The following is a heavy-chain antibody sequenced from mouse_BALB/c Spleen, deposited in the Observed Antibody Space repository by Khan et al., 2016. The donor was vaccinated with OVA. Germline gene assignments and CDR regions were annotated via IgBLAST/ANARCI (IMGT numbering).Heavy chain of an antibody. D-gene: IGHD2-3*01. CDR2: IWAGGSK. V-gene: IGHV2-9*02. Sequence: QVQLKESGPGLVAPAQTLSITCTVSGFSLISYGVNWVRQPPGKGLEWLGVIWAGGSKNYNSALMSRRSISTDNSKSQVFLKMNRLKTDDTAIDYCARCYDAYYAMDYWGQGTSATVSS. CDR1: GFSLISYG. J-gene: IGHJ4*01. CDR3: ARCYDAYYAMDY.